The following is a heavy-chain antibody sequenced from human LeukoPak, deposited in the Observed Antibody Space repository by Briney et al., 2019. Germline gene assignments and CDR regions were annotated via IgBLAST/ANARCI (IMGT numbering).Heavy chain of an antibody. CDR1: GFTVSSNY. Sequence: GGSLRLSCAASGFTVSSNYMTWVRQAPGKGLEWISLIYSGGSTYYADSVKGRFTISRDNSKNTLYLQMNSVRAEDTAVYYCAAYSSCDYWGQGTLVTVSS. J-gene: IGHJ4*02. V-gene: IGHV3-53*01. CDR3: AAYSSCDY. CDR2: IYSGGST. D-gene: IGHD6-6*01.